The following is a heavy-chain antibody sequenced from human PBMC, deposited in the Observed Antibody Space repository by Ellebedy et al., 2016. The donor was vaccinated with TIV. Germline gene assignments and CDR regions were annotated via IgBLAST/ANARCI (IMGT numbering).Heavy chain of an antibody. J-gene: IGHJ6*02. CDR1: GFTFSSYG. CDR3: ARGRYGGNPYYYGMDV. CDR2: IWYDGSNK. Sequence: GESLKISXAASGFTFSSYGMHWVRQAPGKGLEWVAVIWYDGSNKYYADSVKGRFTISRDNSKNTLYLQMNSLRAEDTAVYYCARGRYGGNPYYYGMDVWGQGTTVTVSS. V-gene: IGHV3-33*01. D-gene: IGHD4-23*01.